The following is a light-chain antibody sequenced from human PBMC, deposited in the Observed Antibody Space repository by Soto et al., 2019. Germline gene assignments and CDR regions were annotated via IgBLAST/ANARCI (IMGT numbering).Light chain of an antibody. CDR3: QQVDSYPRT. V-gene: IGKV1-9*01. J-gene: IGKJ3*01. CDR1: QAIGSY. CDR2: SAS. Sequence: IQLTQSPSSLSASVGDTVTITCRASQAIGSYFAWYQQRPGTAPKLLIYSASTLHSGVPSRFSRSGSGTDFTLTSSSLQPEDFATYYCQQVDSYPRTFGPGTTVDI.